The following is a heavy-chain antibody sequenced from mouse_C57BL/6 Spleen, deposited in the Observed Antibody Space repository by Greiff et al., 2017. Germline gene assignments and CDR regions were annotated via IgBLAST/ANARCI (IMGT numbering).Heavy chain of an antibody. Sequence: DVKLQESGPELVKPGASVKISCKASGYSFTGYYMNWVKQSPEKSLEWIGEINPSTGGTTYNQKFKAKDTLTVDKSSSTAYMQLKSLTSEDSAVYYCARRKDDYDVDWFAYWGQGTLVTVSA. D-gene: IGHD2-4*01. CDR1: GYSFTGYY. CDR2: INPSTGGT. V-gene: IGHV1-42*01. J-gene: IGHJ3*01. CDR3: ARRKDDYDVDWFAY.